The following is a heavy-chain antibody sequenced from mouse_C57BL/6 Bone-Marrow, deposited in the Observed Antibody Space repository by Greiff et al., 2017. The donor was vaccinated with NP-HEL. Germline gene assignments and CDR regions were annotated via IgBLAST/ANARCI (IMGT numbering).Heavy chain of an antibody. CDR3: ARGGWLRRYWYFDV. CDR2: INPSTGGT. V-gene: IGHV1-42*01. Sequence: VQLKESGPELVKPGASVKISCKASGYSFTGYYMNWVKQSPEKSLEWIGEINPSTGGTTYNQKFKAKATLTVDKSSSTAYMQLKSLTSEDSAVYYCARGGWLRRYWYFDVWGTGTTVTVSS. D-gene: IGHD2-2*01. J-gene: IGHJ1*03. CDR1: GYSFTGYY.